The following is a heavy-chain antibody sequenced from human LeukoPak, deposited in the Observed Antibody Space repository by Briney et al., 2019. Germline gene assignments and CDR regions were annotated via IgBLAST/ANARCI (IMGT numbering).Heavy chain of an antibody. CDR2: ISDLGGHT. D-gene: IGHD6-19*01. J-gene: IGHJ5*02. CDR1: GISFDTYG. V-gene: IGHV3-23*01. CDR3: GRAAAVTGAFRDNWFDP. Sequence: GGTLRLSCEASGISFDTYGMSWVRQSPGKGLEWVSGISDLGGHTDYGDSVKGRFTISRDNSKNTLYLQMNSLRAEDTAVYYCGRAAAVTGAFRDNWFDPWGQGTLVTVSS.